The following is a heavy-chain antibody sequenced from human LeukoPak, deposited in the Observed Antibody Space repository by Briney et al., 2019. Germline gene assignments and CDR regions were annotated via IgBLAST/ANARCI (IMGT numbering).Heavy chain of an antibody. J-gene: IGHJ5*02. CDR3: ARSLLWFGELWDS. CDR1: GFTFSSYG. V-gene: IGHV3-30*02. CDR2: IRYDGSNK. D-gene: IGHD3-10*01. Sequence: PGGSLRLSCAASGFTFSSYGMHWVRQAPGKGLEWVAFIRYDGSNKYYADSVKGRFTISRDNSKNTLYLQMNSLRAEDTAVYYCARSLLWFGELWDSWGQGTLVTVSS.